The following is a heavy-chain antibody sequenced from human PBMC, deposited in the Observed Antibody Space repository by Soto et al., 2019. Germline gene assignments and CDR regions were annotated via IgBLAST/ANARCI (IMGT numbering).Heavy chain of an antibody. Sequence: QVQLVQSGAEVKKPGASVKVSCKASGYTFTSYGISWVRQAPGQGLEWMGWISAYNGNTNYAQKLQGRVTMTTDTSTSTAYMELRSLRSDDMAVYYCARDHRLTYYYGSGSYEWDYWGQGTLVTVSS. CDR3: ARDHRLTYYYGSGSYEWDY. CDR2: ISAYNGNT. CDR1: GYTFTSYG. V-gene: IGHV1-18*03. D-gene: IGHD3-10*01. J-gene: IGHJ4*02.